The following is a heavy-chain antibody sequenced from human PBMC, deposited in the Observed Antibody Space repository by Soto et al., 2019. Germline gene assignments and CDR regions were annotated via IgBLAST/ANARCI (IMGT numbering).Heavy chain of an antibody. V-gene: IGHV3-23*01. J-gene: IGHJ4*02. Sequence: GGSLRLSCAASGFAFGNYAMSWVRQAPGKGLEWVSSISGSGGTTYYADSVKGRFTISRDNSRNTLYLQMNSLRAEDSAVYYCAKVDLDIVVVVAAPPRNFDYWGQGTLVTVSS. CDR3: AKVDLDIVVVVAAPPRNFDY. CDR2: ISGSGGTT. CDR1: GFAFGNYA. D-gene: IGHD2-15*01.